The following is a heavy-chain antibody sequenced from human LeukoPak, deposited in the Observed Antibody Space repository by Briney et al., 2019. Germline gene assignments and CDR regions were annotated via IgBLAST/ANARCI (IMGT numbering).Heavy chain of an antibody. CDR2: ISSGGDIK. CDR3: ARDRPRIVGATGAQYYYYGMDV. J-gene: IGHJ6*02. Sequence: GGSLRLSCAASGFTFSSYAMHWVRQAPGKGLEWVTVISSGGDIKNYADSVKGRFTISRDNSKNTLYLQMNSLRAEDTAVYYCARDRPRIVGATGAQYYYYGMDVWGQGTTVTVSS. CDR1: GFTFSSYA. V-gene: IGHV3-30*14. D-gene: IGHD1-26*01.